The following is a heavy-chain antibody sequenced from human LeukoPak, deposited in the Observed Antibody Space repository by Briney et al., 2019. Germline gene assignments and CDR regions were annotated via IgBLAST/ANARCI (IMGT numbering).Heavy chain of an antibody. V-gene: IGHV3-30*18. Sequence: GSLRLSCAASGFTFSSYGMHWVRQAPGKGLEWVAVISYDGSNKYYAGSVKGRFTISRDNSKNTLYLQMNSLRAEDTAVYYCAKDGTFYDESSGYVDVWGKGTTVTVSS. D-gene: IGHD3-22*01. CDR3: AKDGTFYDESSGYVDV. CDR1: GFTFSSYG. J-gene: IGHJ6*04. CDR2: ISYDGSNK.